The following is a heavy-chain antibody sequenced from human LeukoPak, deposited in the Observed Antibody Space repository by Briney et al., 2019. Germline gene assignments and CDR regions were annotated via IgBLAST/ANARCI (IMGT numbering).Heavy chain of an antibody. Sequence: GGSLRLSCAASGFTFSSYAMHWVRQAPGKGLEWVAVISYDGSNKYYADSVKGRFTISRDNSKNTLYLQMNSLRAEDTAVYYCARDKDGAVAVFWFDPCGQGTLVTVSS. CDR2: ISYDGSNK. J-gene: IGHJ5*02. D-gene: IGHD6-19*01. CDR1: GFTFSSYA. CDR3: ARDKDGAVAVFWFDP. V-gene: IGHV3-30-3*01.